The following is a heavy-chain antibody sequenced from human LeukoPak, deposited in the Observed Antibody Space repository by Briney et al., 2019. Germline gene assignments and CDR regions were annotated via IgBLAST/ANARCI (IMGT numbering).Heavy chain of an antibody. D-gene: IGHD3-10*01. Sequence: GGSLRLSCAASGFIFSSYEMNWVRQAPGKGLEWVSYISSSGGSIHYADSVKGRFTISRDNAKNSLYLQMNSLRAEDTAVYYCAREGYYGSGTSRYYYMDVWGKGTTVTISS. J-gene: IGHJ6*03. CDR2: ISSSGGSI. V-gene: IGHV3-48*03. CDR3: AREGYYGSGTSRYYYMDV. CDR1: GFIFSSYE.